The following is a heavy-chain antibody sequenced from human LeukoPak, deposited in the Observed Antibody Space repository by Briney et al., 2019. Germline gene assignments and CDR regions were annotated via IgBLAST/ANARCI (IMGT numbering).Heavy chain of an antibody. Sequence: GGSLRLSCATSGFTFSSYGIHWVRQAPGKGLEWVAFIRYDGSNKYYTDSVKGQFTISRDNSKNTLYLQMNSLRAEDTAVYYCAKSERYSYGYSGDFDYWGQGTLVTVSS. J-gene: IGHJ4*02. V-gene: IGHV3-30*02. D-gene: IGHD5-18*01. CDR3: AKSERYSYGYSGDFDY. CDR2: IRYDGSNK. CDR1: GFTFSSYG.